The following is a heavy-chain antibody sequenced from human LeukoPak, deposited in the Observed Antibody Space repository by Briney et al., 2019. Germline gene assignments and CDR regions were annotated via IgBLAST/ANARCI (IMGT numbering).Heavy chain of an antibody. CDR3: AKLEWLRFAPFDY. J-gene: IGHJ4*02. V-gene: IGHV3-23*01. CDR2: ISGSGGST. CDR1: GFNFCSYS. D-gene: IGHD5-12*01. Sequence: GSLRLFCSASGFNFCSYSMGWVRQAPGKGLEWVSAISGSGGSTYYADSVKGRFTISRDNSKNTLYLQMNSLRAEDTAVYYCAKLEWLRFAPFDYWGQGTLVTVSS.